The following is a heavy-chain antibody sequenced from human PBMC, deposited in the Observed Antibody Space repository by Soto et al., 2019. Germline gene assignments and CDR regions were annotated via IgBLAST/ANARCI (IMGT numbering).Heavy chain of an antibody. V-gene: IGHV3-9*01. J-gene: IGHJ4*02. D-gene: IGHD3-3*01. CDR1: GFTFDDYA. Sequence: GGSLRLSCAASGFTFDDYAMHWVRQAPGKGLEWVSGISWNSGSIGYADSVKGRFTISRDNAKNSLYLQMNSLRAEDTALYYCAKDRNMKYYDFWSGYSGPRYYFDYWGQGTLVTSPQ. CDR3: AKDRNMKYYDFWSGYSGPRYYFDY. CDR2: ISWNSGSI.